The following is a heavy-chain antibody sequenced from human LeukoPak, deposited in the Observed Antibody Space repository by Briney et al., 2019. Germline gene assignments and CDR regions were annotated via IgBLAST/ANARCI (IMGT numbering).Heavy chain of an antibody. V-gene: IGHV1-69*13. CDR2: IIPIFGTA. CDR1: VGTFISYA. J-gene: IGHJ4*02. Sequence: SSVKVSCKASVGTFISYAISWVRQAPGQGLEWMGGIIPIFGTANYAQKFQGRVTITADESTSTAYMELSSLRSEDTAVYYCARGYGDYLYYFDYWGQGTLVTVSS. CDR3: ARGYGDYLYYFDY. D-gene: IGHD4-17*01.